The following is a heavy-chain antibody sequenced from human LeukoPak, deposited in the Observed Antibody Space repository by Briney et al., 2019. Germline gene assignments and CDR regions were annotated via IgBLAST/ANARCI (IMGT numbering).Heavy chain of an antibody. J-gene: IGHJ6*02. V-gene: IGHV3-66*01. Sequence: PGGSLRLSCAASGFTVSSNYMSWVRQAPGKGLEWVSVIYSGGSTYYADSVKGRFTISRDNSKNTLYLQMNSLRAEDTAVYYCARASRDIMVRAWYYYGMDVWGQGTTVTVSS. CDR3: ARASRDIMVRAWYYYGMDV. CDR1: GFTVSSNY. D-gene: IGHD3-10*01. CDR2: IYSGGST.